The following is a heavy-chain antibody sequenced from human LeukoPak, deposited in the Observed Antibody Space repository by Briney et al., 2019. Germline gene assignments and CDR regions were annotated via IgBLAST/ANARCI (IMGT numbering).Heavy chain of an antibody. CDR2: IYSSGTT. D-gene: IGHD3-16*01. CDR1: GFTVSGTY. J-gene: IGHJ5*02. V-gene: IGHV3-53*01. CDR3: ARDGGRDWFDP. Sequence: GGSLRLSCAASGFTVSGTYMSWVRQAPGKGLEWVSVIYSSGTTYYADSVKGRFTISRDTSKNTLYLQMNSLRAEDTAVYYCARDGGRDWFDPWGQGTLVTVSS.